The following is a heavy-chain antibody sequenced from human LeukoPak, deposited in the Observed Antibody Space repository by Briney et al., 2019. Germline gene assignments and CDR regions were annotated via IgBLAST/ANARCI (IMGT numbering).Heavy chain of an antibody. Sequence: TGGSLRLSCAASGFTFSSYAMSWVRQAPGKGLEWVSAISGSGGSTYYADSVKGRFTISRDNSKNTLYLQMNSLRAEDTAVYYCAKDSKRNTPSSGWYGAFDYWGQGTLVTVSS. J-gene: IGHJ4*02. D-gene: IGHD6-19*01. V-gene: IGHV3-23*01. CDR2: ISGSGGST. CDR3: AKDSKRNTPSSGWYGAFDY. CDR1: GFTFSSYA.